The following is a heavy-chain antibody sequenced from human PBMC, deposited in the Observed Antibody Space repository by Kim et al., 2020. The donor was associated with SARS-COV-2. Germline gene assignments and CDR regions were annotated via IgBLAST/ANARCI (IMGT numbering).Heavy chain of an antibody. CDR3: ASDCSSTSCYDY. Sequence: GRLNPNRGGPNYAQKFQGRVTMTRDASISTAYMELSRLRSDDTAVYYCASDCSSTSCYDYWGQGTLVTVSS. V-gene: IGHV1-2*06. CDR2: LNPNRGGP. J-gene: IGHJ4*02. D-gene: IGHD2-2*01.